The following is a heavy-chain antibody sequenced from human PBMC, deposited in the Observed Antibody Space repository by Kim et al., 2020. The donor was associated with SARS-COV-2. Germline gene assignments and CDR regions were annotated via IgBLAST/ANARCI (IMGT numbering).Heavy chain of an antibody. D-gene: IGHD6-13*01. V-gene: IGHV3-30*03. J-gene: IGHJ6*02. Sequence: DAVRGRFTTPRDNSKNTLYLQMNSLRAADTAVYYCATTETPQLGPGGMDVWGQGTTVTVSS. CDR3: ATTETPQLGPGGMDV.